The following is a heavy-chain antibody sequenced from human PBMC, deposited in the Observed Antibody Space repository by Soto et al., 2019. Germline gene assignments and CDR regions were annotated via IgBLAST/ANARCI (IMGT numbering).Heavy chain of an antibody. J-gene: IGHJ6*03. D-gene: IGHD2-15*01. Sequence: SETLSLTCAVYGGSFSGYYWSWIRQPPGKGLEWIGEINHSGSTNYNPSLKSRVTISVDTSKNQFSLKLSSVTAADTAVYYCARLKGGAAPPSTRYYYYYYYMDVWGKGTTVTVSS. CDR2: INHSGST. V-gene: IGHV4-34*01. CDR1: GGSFSGYY. CDR3: ARLKGGAAPPSTRYYYYYYYMDV.